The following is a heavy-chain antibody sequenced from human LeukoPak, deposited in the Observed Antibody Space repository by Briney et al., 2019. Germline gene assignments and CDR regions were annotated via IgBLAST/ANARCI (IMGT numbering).Heavy chain of an antibody. V-gene: IGHV1-69*02. J-gene: IGHJ5*02. CDR2: IIPILGIA. Sequence: SVKVSCKASGGTFSSYTISWVRQAPGQGLEWMGRIIPILGIANYAQKFQGRVTITADKSTSTAYMELSSLRSEDTAVYYCARVGRGYSDRWWFNPWGQGTLVTVSS. CDR1: GGTFSSYT. CDR3: ARVGRGYSDRWWFNP. D-gene: IGHD5-18*01.